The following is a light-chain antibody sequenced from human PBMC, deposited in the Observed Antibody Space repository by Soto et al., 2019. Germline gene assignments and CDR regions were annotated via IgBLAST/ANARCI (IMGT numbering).Light chain of an antibody. CDR3: QQYGGSPNT. CDR1: QSVSSSY. Sequence: EIVLTQSPGTLSLSPGERATLSCRASQSVSSSYLAWYQQKPGQAPRLLIYGASSRATGIPYRFSGSGSGTDFTHTISRLEPEDFAVYYCQQYGGSPNTFGQGTKLEIK. V-gene: IGKV3-20*01. J-gene: IGKJ2*01. CDR2: GAS.